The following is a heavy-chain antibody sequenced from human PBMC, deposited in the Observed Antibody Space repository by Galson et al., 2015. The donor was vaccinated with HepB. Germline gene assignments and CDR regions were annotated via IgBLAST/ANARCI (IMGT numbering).Heavy chain of an antibody. D-gene: IGHD3-3*01. CDR1: GYTFTGYG. J-gene: IGHJ4*02. CDR3: ARGGITIFGVVNVDY. V-gene: IGHV7-4-1*02. Sequence: SVKVSCKASGYTFTGYGMNWVRQAPGQGLEWMGWISPNTGNPTYAQGFTGRFVFSLDTSVSTAYLQISSLEAEDTAVYYCARGGITIFGVVNVDYWGQGTLVTVSS. CDR2: ISPNTGNP.